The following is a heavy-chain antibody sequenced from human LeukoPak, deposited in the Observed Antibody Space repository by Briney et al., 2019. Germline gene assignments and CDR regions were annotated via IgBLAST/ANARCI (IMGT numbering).Heavy chain of an antibody. V-gene: IGHV1-18*01. CDR1: GYTFTSYG. CDR3: ARDRDDIKKTSRGYFDY. CDR2: ISAYNGNT. Sequence: ASVKVSCKASGYTFTSYGISWVRQAPGQGLEWMGWISAYNGNTNYAQKRQGRVTMTTDTSTSTAYMELRSLRSDDTAVYYCARDRDDIKKTSRGYFDYWGQGTLVTVSS. D-gene: IGHD1-1*01. J-gene: IGHJ4*02.